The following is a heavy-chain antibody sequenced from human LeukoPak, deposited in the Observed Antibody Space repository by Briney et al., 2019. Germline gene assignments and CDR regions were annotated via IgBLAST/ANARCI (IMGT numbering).Heavy chain of an antibody. CDR2: IGTAADT. CDR3: ARGSGTGWCTKGYFDY. Sequence: PGGSLRLSCAASGFTFSSYDMHWVRQAPGKGLEWVSAIGTAADTYYPDSVKARFTISRENAKNSFYLQMNSLTADDTAVYYCARGSGTGWCTKGYFDYWGQGTLVTVSS. J-gene: IGHJ4*02. D-gene: IGHD6-19*01. CDR1: GFTFSSYD. V-gene: IGHV3-13*01.